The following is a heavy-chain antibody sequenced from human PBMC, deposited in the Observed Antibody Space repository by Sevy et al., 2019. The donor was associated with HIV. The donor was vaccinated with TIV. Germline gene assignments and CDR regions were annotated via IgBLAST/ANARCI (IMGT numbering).Heavy chain of an antibody. Sequence: PLSLTCTVSGGSITSLYWNWIRQPPGKGLEWIANIYYNGHINYNPSLKSRVTLSLDTAKNQFSLGLSSVTAADTAMYYCAGENAWGRGYSWGQGTLVTVSS. CDR3: AGENAWGRGYS. CDR2: IYYNGHI. V-gene: IGHV4-59*08. D-gene: IGHD1-26*01. J-gene: IGHJ4*02. CDR1: GGSITSLY.